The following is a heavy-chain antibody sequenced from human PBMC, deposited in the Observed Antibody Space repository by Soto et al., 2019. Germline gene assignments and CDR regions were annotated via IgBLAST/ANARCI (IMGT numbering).Heavy chain of an antibody. CDR1: GFTFSNYA. CDR3: ARGTSSLTSFDY. Sequence: PGGSLRLSCAASGFTFSNYALHWVRQAPGKGLEWVAVISYDGSNKFYADSVKGRFTISRDNSKHTLYLQMNSLRAENTAVYYCARGTSSLTSFDYLGQGHLVTVSS. D-gene: IGHD2-2*01. J-gene: IGHJ4*02. V-gene: IGHV3-30-3*01. CDR2: ISYDGSNK.